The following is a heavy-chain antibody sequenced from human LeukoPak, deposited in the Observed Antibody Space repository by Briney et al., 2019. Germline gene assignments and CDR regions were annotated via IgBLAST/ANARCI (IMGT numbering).Heavy chain of an antibody. V-gene: IGHV4-61*02. CDR2: IYTSGST. J-gene: IGHJ4*02. CDR3: ARGHSGYDDY. CDR1: GGSISSSYYY. D-gene: IGHD5-12*01. Sequence: PSETLSLTCTVSGGSISSSYYYWSWIPQPAGKGLEWIGRIYTSGSTNYNPSLRSRVTMSLDTSKNQFSLKLSSVTAADTAVYYCARGHSGYDDYWGQGTLVTVSS.